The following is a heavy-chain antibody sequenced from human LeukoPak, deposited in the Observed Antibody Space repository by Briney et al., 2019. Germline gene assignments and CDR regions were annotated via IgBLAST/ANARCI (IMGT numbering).Heavy chain of an antibody. J-gene: IGHJ3*02. CDR2: ISYDGSNK. CDR1: GFTFSSYA. D-gene: IGHD5-18*01. V-gene: IGHV3-30*04. CDR3: ARDPLQLWFGDAFDI. Sequence: GGSLRLSCAASGFTFSSYAMHWVRQAPGKGLEWVAVISYDGSNKYYADSVKGRFTISRDNSKNTLYLQMNSLRAEDTAVYCARDPLQLWFGDAFDIWGQGTMVTVSS.